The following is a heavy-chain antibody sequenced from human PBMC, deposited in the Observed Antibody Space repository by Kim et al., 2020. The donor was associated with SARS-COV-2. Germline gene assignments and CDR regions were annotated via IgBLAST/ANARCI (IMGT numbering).Heavy chain of an antibody. CDR1: GFTFSSYV. Sequence: GGSLRLSCSASGFTFSSYVMHWVRQAPGKGLEYVSAISSNGGSTYYADSVKGRFTISRDNSKNTLYLQMSSLRAEDTAVYYCVKRGNCSSTSCYRRSSYWYFDLWGRGTLVTVSS. CDR3: VKRGNCSSTSCYRRSSYWYFDL. D-gene: IGHD2-2*01. CDR2: ISSNGGST. J-gene: IGHJ2*01. V-gene: IGHV3-64D*06.